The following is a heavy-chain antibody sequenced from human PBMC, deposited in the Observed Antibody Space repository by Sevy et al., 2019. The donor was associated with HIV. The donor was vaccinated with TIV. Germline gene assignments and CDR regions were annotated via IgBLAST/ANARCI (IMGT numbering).Heavy chain of an antibody. CDR3: ARRRPYYDFWSRYYDY. CDR1: GYSFTSYW. Sequence: GESLKISCKGSGYSFTSYWIGWVRQMPGKGLEWMGIIYPGDSDTRYSPSFQGQVTISADKSISTAYLQWSSLKASDTAMYYCARRRPYYDFWSRYYDYWGQGTLVTVSS. D-gene: IGHD3-3*01. V-gene: IGHV5-51*01. J-gene: IGHJ4*02. CDR2: IYPGDSDT.